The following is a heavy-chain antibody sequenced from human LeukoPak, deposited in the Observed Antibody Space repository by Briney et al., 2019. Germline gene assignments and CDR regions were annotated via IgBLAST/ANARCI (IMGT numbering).Heavy chain of an antibody. CDR3: ARANIVVAGPGAGFDY. CDR2: ISSSSSTI. J-gene: IGHJ4*02. Sequence: GGSLRLSCAASGFTFSSYSMNWVRQAPGKGLEWVSYISSSSSTIYYADSVKGRFTISRDNAKNTLYLQMNSLRAEDTAVYYCARANIVVAGPGAGFDYWGQGTLVTVSS. V-gene: IGHV3-48*01. CDR1: GFTFSSYS. D-gene: IGHD6-19*01.